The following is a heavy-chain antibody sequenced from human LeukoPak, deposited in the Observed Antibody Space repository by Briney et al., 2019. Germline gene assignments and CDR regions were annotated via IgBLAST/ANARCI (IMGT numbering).Heavy chain of an antibody. J-gene: IGHJ6*02. CDR2: IKQDGSEK. CDR1: GFTFSSYW. CDR3: ARETGDYYYYGMDV. V-gene: IGHV3-7*01. Sequence: GGSLRLSCAASGFTFSSYWMSWVRQAPGKGLEWVANIKQDGSEKYYVDSVKGRFTISRDNAKNSLYLQMNSLRAEDMAVYYCARETGDYYYYGMDVWGQGTTVTVSS.